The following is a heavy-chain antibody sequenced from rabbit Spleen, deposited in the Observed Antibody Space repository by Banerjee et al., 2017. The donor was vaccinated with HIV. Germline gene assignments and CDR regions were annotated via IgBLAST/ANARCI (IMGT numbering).Heavy chain of an antibody. CDR1: GFDFSSYYM. J-gene: IGHJ4*01. V-gene: IGHV1S45*01. CDR3: ARGDNKVYRGSNL. D-gene: IGHD7-1*01. Sequence: QEQVKESGGGLVQPGGSLTLSCKASGFDFSSYYMTWVRQAPGKGLEWIACIDSGSSGFTYYASWAKGRFTISKTSSTTVTLQMTRLTAADTATYFCARGDNKVYRGSNLWGQGTLVTVS. CDR2: IDSGSSGFT.